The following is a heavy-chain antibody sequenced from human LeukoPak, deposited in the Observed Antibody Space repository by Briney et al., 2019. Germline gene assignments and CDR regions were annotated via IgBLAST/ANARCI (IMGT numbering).Heavy chain of an antibody. CDR2: ISSSGTTI. D-gene: IGHD3-22*01. Sequence: QTGGSLRLSCAASGFRFSSYDMNWVRQAPGKGLEWVSYISSSGTTIYYADSVKGRFTISRDNAQNSLYLHMNSLRAEGTAVYYCARDHYYDSTFDYWGQGTLVTVSS. J-gene: IGHJ4*02. CDR3: ARDHYYDSTFDY. V-gene: IGHV3-48*03. CDR1: GFRFSSYD.